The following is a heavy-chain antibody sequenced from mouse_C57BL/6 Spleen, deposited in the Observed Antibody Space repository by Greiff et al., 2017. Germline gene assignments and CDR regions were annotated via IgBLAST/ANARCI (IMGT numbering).Heavy chain of an antibody. Sequence: VQLKESGAELVKPGASVKMSCKASGYTFTTYPIEWMKQNHGKSLEWIGNFHPYNDDTKYNEKFKGKATLTVEKSSSTVYLELSRLTSDDSAVYYCARGDYDRGYYFDYWGQGTTLTVSS. CDR1: GYTFTTYP. V-gene: IGHV1-47*01. CDR2: FHPYNDDT. D-gene: IGHD2-4*01. J-gene: IGHJ2*01. CDR3: ARGDYDRGYYFDY.